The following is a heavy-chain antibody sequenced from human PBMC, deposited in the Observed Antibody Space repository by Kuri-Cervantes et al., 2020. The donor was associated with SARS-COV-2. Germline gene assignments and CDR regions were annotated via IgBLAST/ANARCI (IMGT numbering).Heavy chain of an antibody. V-gene: IGHV1-24*01. CDR2: FDPENGER. D-gene: IGHD2-8*01. CDR3: ATGLVDARSPLPSHYYGLSV. CDR1: GYTLTELS. J-gene: IGHJ6*02. Sequence: ASVKVSCKISGYTLTELSIHWVRLAPGKGLEWMGGFDPENGERVSAQKFQGRVTMTEDTSTDTAYLELRSLRSDDTAVYYCATGLVDARSPLPSHYYGLSVWGQGTTVTVSS.